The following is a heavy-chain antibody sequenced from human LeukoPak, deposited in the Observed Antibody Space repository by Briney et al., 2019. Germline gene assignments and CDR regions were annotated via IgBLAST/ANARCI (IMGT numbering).Heavy chain of an antibody. CDR1: GYTFTGYY. J-gene: IGHJ4*02. Sequence: ASVKVSCKASGYTFTGYYMHWVRQAPGQGLEWMGWINPNSGGTNYAQKFQGRVTMTTDTSTSTAYMELRSLRSDDTAVYYCARGYDSSGYYPYYFDYWGQGTLVTVSS. CDR3: ARGYDSSGYYPYYFDY. V-gene: IGHV1-2*02. CDR2: INPNSGGT. D-gene: IGHD3-22*01.